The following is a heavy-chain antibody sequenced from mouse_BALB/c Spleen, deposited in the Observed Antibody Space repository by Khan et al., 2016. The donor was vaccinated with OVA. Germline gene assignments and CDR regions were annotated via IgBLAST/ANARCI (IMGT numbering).Heavy chain of an antibody. D-gene: IGHD3-2*02. V-gene: IGHV1-76*01. CDR2: IYPGTDNT. J-gene: IGHJ2*01. CDR3: AREEALSHFDP. Sequence: QVQLKQSGAELVRPGASVKLSCKTSGYIFTSYWIHWVKQRSGQGLEWIARIYPGTDNTYYNEKFRDKATLTADKSSSTAYMQLSSLKSEDSDVXFCAREEALSHFDPWGPGTTLTVSS. CDR1: GYIFTSYW.